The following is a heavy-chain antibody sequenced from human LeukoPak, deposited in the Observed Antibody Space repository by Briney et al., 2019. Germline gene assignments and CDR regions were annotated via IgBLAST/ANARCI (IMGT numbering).Heavy chain of an antibody. Sequence: PSETLSLTCAVSGGSISSSNWWSWVRQPPGKGLEWIGSIYYSGSTYYNPSLKSRVTISVDTSKNQFSLKLSSVTAADTAVYYCARLVGGYVWGSYRPYYFDYWGQGTLVTVSS. V-gene: IGHV4-4*02. D-gene: IGHD3-16*02. CDR2: IYYSGST. CDR1: GGSISSSNW. J-gene: IGHJ4*02. CDR3: ARLVGGYVWGSYRPYYFDY.